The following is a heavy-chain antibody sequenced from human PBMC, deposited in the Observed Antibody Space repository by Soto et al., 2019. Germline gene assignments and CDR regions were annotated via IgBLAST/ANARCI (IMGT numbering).Heavy chain of an antibody. J-gene: IGHJ6*02. CDR3: ARGSMRGIAAAGTNPDYYYYGMDV. Sequence: SETLSLTCAVYGGSFSGYYWSWIRQPPGKGLEWIGEINHSGSTNYNPSLKSRVTISVDTSKNQFSLKLSSVTAADTAVYYCARGSMRGIAAAGTNPDYYYYGMDVWGRGTTVTVSS. CDR1: GGSFSGYY. D-gene: IGHD6-13*01. V-gene: IGHV4-34*01. CDR2: INHSGST.